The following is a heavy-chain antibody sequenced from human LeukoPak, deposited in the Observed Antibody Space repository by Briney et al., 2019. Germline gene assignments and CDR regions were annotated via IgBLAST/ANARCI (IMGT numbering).Heavy chain of an antibody. J-gene: IGHJ6*03. V-gene: IGHV3-11*01. CDR3: AKGGGGRLIYYYYMDV. Sequence: GGSLRLSCAASGLTVSSNCMSWVRQAPGKGLEWVSYISSSGSTIYYADSVKGRFTISRDNAKNSLYLQMNSLRAEDMALYYCAKGGGGRLIYYYYMDVWGKGTTVTVSS. CDR1: GLTVSSNC. D-gene: IGHD3-16*01. CDR2: ISSSGSTI.